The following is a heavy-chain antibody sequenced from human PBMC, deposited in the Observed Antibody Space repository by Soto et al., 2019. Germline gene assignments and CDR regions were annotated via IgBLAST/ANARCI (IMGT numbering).Heavy chain of an antibody. D-gene: IGHD2-15*01. V-gene: IGHV3-74*01. J-gene: IGHJ1*01. CDR1: GFTFSSHW. CDR2: INDDGSST. CDR3: ASCSGGNCYRGFQH. Sequence: GGSLRLSCAASGFTFSSHWMHWVRQVPGKGPVWVSRINDDGSSTSYADSVKGRFTFSRDNAKNTLYLQMNSLRAEDTAVYYCASCSGGNCYRGFQHWGQGTLVTVSS.